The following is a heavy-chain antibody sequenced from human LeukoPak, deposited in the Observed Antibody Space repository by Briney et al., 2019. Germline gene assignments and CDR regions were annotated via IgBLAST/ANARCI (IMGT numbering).Heavy chain of an antibody. CDR1: GFTFSSYA. D-gene: IGHD3-10*02. CDR3: AKDPGRVRGVIY. Sequence: GGSLRLSCAASGFTFSSYAMHWVRQAPGKGLEWVAVISYDGSNKYYADPVKGRFTIYRDNSKNTLYLQMNSLRAEDTAVYYCAKDPGRVRGVIYWGQGTLVTVSS. V-gene: IGHV3-30*04. J-gene: IGHJ4*02. CDR2: ISYDGSNK.